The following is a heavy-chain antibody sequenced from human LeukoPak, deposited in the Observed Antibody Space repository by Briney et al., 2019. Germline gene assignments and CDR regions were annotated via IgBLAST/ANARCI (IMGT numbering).Heavy chain of an antibody. CDR1: GFTVSSNY. Sequence: GGSLRLSCAASGFTVSSNYMSWVRQAPGKGLEWVSVIYSSGSTYYADSVKGRFTISRDNSKNTLYLQMNSLRAEDTAVYYCARGQNGDRTSRTRYYYYYYGMDVWGQGTTVTVSS. CDR2: IYSSGST. J-gene: IGHJ6*02. V-gene: IGHV3-66*01. CDR3: ARGQNGDRTSRTRYYYYYYGMDV. D-gene: IGHD2-21*01.